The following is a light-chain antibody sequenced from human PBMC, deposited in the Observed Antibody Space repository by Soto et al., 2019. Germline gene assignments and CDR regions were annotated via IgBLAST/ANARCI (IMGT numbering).Light chain of an antibody. CDR3: QQYGSSPGT. V-gene: IGKV3-20*01. CDR1: QSVTNSY. CDR2: GAS. J-gene: IGKJ1*01. Sequence: EIVMTQSPVTLSVSPGERATLSCRASQSVTNSYLACYQQKPGQAPRLLIYGASSRATGIPDRFSGSGSGTDFTLTISRLEPEDFAVYYCQQYGSSPGTFGQGTKVDIK.